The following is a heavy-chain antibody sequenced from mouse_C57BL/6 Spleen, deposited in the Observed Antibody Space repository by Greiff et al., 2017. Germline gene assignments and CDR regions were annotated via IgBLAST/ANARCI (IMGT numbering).Heavy chain of an antibody. CDR3: AIGGGIYYGSSEYYFDY. V-gene: IGHV1-64*01. J-gene: IGHJ2*01. CDR2: IHPNSGST. Sequence: VQLQQSGAELVKPGASVKLSCKASGYTFTSYWMHWVKQRPGQGLEWIGIIHPNSGSTNYNEKFKSKVTLTVDKSSSTAYIQLSSLTSEDAAVDYCAIGGGIYYGSSEYYFDYWGQGTTLTVSS. CDR1: GYTFTSYW. D-gene: IGHD1-1*01.